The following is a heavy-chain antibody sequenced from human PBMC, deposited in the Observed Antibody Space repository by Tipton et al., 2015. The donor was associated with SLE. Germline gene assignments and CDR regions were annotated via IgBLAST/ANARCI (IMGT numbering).Heavy chain of an antibody. CDR1: GGSISSGSYY. Sequence: TLSLTCTVSGGSISSGSYYWSWIRQPAGKGLEWIGRVYTSGSTNFNPSLRSRVTISRDTSKNQFSVKLSSVTAADTAVYYCARGDYYDSSGFYAFDIWGQGTMVTVSS. J-gene: IGHJ3*02. CDR3: ARGDYYDSSGFYAFDI. CDR2: VYTSGST. D-gene: IGHD3-22*01. V-gene: IGHV4-61*02.